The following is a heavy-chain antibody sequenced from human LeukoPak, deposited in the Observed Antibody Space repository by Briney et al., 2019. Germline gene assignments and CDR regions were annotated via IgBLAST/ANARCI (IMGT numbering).Heavy chain of an antibody. D-gene: IGHD5-12*01. V-gene: IGHV3-21*01. Sequence: GGSLRLSCAASGLTFSSYNMNWVRQAPGKGLEWVSSISTSSSYIYYADSVKGRFTVSRDNAKNSVYLQMNSLRAEDTAVYYCARGPSGYHNTGGQGTLVTVSS. CDR3: ARGPSGYHNT. CDR2: ISTSSSYI. J-gene: IGHJ4*02. CDR1: GLTFSSYN.